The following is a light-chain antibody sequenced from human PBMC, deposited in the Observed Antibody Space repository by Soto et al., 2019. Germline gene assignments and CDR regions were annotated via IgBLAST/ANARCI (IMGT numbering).Light chain of an antibody. V-gene: IGKV3-15*01. CDR3: QQYNKWPPWT. J-gene: IGKJ1*01. CDR2: GAS. CDR1: QSVSSN. Sequence: EIVMTQSPATLSVSPGERATLSCRASQSVSSNLAWYQQKPGQAPRLLIYGASTRATGIPARFSGSGSGTEFTLTISSLQSEDFAVYYCQQYNKWPPWTFDQGTKVEIK.